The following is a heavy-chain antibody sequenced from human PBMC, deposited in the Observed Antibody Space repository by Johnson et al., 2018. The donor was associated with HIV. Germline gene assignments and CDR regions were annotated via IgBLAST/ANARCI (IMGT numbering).Heavy chain of an antibody. V-gene: IGHV3-30*02. J-gene: IGHJ3*02. Sequence: QVQLVESGGGVVQPGGSLRLSCAASGFTFSSYGMHWVRQAPGKGLEWVAFIRYDGSNKYYADSVRGRFTISRDNSKNALYLQLNSLRGEDTAIYYCARDRTPMYDTSDIWGQGTVVTVSS. CDR1: GFTFSSYG. CDR2: IRYDGSNK. D-gene: IGHD2-15*01. CDR3: ARDRTPMYDTSDI.